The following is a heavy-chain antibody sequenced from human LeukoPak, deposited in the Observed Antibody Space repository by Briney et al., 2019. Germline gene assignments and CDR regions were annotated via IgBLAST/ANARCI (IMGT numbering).Heavy chain of an antibody. CDR1: GGSISSYY. V-gene: IGHV4-59*01. D-gene: IGHD6-6*01. J-gene: IGHJ6*02. CDR3: ARAPESSSSYYYYYGMDV. CDR2: IYYSGST. Sequence: PSETLSLTCTVSGGSISSYYWSWIRQPPGKGLEWIGYIYYSGSTNYNPSLKSRVTISVDTSKNQFSLKLSSVTAADTAVYYCARAPESSSSYYYYYGMDVWGQGTTVTVSS.